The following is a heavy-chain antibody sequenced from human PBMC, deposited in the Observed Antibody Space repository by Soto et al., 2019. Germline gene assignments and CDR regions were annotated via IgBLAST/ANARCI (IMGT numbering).Heavy chain of an antibody. J-gene: IGHJ3*02. CDR2: IWYDGSNK. V-gene: IGHV3-33*01. D-gene: IGHD4-4*01. Sequence: QVQLVESGGGVVQPWRSLRLSCAASGFTFSSYGMHWVRQAPGKGLEWVAVIWYDGSNKYYADSVKGRFTISRDNSKNTLYLQMNSLRAEDTAVYYCARLSNHRGAFDIWGQGTMVTVSS. CDR3: ARLSNHRGAFDI. CDR1: GFTFSSYG.